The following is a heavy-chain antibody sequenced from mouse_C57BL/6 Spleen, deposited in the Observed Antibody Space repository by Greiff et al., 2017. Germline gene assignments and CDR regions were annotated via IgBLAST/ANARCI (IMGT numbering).Heavy chain of an antibody. CDR3: ARSPIYYDYDRYFDV. J-gene: IGHJ1*03. CDR2: ISYSGST. CDR1: GYSITSDY. V-gene: IGHV3-8*01. D-gene: IGHD2-4*01. Sequence: EVKLMESGPGLAKPSQTLSLTCSVTGYSITSDYWNWIRKFPGNKLEYMGYISYSGSTCYNPSLKSRISITRDTSKNQYYLQLNSVTTEDTATYYCARSPIYYDYDRYFDVWGTGTTVTVSS.